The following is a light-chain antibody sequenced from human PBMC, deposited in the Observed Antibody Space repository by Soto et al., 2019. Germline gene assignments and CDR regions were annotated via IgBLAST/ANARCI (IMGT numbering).Light chain of an antibody. V-gene: IGKV1-39*01. CDR1: QSIVTY. CDR3: QQSHSTPPRT. J-gene: IGKJ1*01. Sequence: DLQMTQSPSSVDAGGGGIIKITCRAGQSIVTYLNWYLQKPGKAPKLLIYAASNLQSGVPSRLSGSGSGTDLTLTISSLQPEDFATSACQQSHSTPPRTFGPGTKVDIK. CDR2: AAS.